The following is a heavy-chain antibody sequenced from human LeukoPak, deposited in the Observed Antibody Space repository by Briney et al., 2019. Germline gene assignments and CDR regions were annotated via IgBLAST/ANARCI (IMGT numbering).Heavy chain of an antibody. CDR3: AGLYDSSGYYYAGGGFDY. CDR1: GYTFTSYG. Sequence: SVKVSCKASGYTFTSYGISWVRQAPGQGLEWMGRIIPIFGTANYAQKFQGRVTITTDESTSTAYMELSSLRSEDTAVYYCAGLYDSSGYYYAGGGFDYWGQGTLVTVSS. J-gene: IGHJ4*02. D-gene: IGHD3-22*01. CDR2: IIPIFGTA. V-gene: IGHV1-69*05.